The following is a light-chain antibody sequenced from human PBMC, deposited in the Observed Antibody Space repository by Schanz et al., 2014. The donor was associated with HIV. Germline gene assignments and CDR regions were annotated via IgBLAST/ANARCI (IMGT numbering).Light chain of an antibody. J-gene: IGKJ4*01. CDR3: QQRNNWPLT. CDR1: QSVRSN. V-gene: IGKV3D-20*02. CDR2: GAS. Sequence: EIVLTQSPGPLSVSPGERVTLSCRASQSVRSNLAWYQQRPGQVPRLLIYGASSRAAVIPDRFSGSGSGTDFTLTISSLEPEDSAVYYCQQRNNWPLTFGGGTKVQIK.